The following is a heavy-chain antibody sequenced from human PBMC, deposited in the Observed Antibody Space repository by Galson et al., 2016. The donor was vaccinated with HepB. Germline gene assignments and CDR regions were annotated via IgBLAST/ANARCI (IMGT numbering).Heavy chain of an antibody. D-gene: IGHD3-16*02. Sequence: SLRLSCAASGFTFSNSAMSWVRQAPGKGLEWLSVLSPSGDTPYYAASERGRFTISRDNSKNTLDLQMTGLRAEDTAVYYCAKDQSDYVWGSYRDGGDYGGQGT. V-gene: IGHV3-23*01. CDR2: LSPSGDTP. J-gene: IGHJ4*02. CDR1: GFTFSNSA. CDR3: AKDQSDYVWGSYRDGGDY.